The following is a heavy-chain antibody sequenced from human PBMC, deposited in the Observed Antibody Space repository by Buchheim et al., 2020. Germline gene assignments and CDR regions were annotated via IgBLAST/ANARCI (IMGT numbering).Heavy chain of an antibody. D-gene: IGHD3-22*01. V-gene: IGHV1-3*01. CDR3: ARGGYYDSSGYTLFDY. J-gene: IGHJ4*02. CDR2: INAGNGNT. Sequence: QVQLVQSRAEVKKPGASVKVSCKASGYTFTRYVMHWVRQAPGQRLEWMGWINAGNGNTKYSQKFQGRVTFSRDTSASTAYMELSSLRSEDTAVYYCARGGYYDSSGYTLFDYWGQGTL. CDR1: GYTFTRYV.